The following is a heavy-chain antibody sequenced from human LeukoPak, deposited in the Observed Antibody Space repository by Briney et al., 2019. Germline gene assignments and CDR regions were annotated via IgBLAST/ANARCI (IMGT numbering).Heavy chain of an antibody. Sequence: GGSLRLYCAASRFSFSSYRMSWVRQGPGQGLEWVATIRQEGTEKYYVYSVSGRFTISRDNAKNSLFLQMSSLRAEDTAMFYCVRSSRESICAYGGVFDYWGQGTLVIVSS. J-gene: IGHJ4*02. CDR3: VRSSRESICAYGGVFDY. V-gene: IGHV3-7*01. CDR1: RFSFSSYR. CDR2: IRQEGTEK. D-gene: IGHD4-23*01.